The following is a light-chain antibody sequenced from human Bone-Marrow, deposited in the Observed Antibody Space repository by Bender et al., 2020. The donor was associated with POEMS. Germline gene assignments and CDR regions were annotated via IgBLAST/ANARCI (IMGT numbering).Light chain of an antibody. Sequence: QSALTQPPSASGSPGQSITISCTGTSSDIGVYNYVAWYQHHPGKAPKLMIYDVSTRPSGVSYRFSGSKSGNTASLTISGLQAEDEADYYCQSYDSNLRVVFGGGTKLTVL. CDR2: DVS. CDR3: QSYDSNLRVV. CDR1: SSDIGVYNY. V-gene: IGLV2-14*03. J-gene: IGLJ2*01.